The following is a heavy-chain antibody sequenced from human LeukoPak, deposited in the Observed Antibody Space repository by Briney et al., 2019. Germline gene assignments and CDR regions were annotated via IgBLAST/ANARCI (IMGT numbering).Heavy chain of an antibody. Sequence: GGSLRLSCAASGFTFSSYEMNWVRQAPGKGLEWLSYIRSSGSPIYYADSVKGRFTISRDNGKNSLYLQMDDLRAEDTAVYYCASLYGGNLYSGPDVWGQGTTVTVSS. J-gene: IGHJ6*02. D-gene: IGHD4-23*01. CDR1: GFTFSSYE. V-gene: IGHV3-48*03. CDR3: ASLYGGNLYSGPDV. CDR2: IRSSGSPI.